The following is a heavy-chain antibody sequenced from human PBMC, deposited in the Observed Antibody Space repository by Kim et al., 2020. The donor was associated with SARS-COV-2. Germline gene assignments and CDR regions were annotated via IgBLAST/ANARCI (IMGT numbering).Heavy chain of an antibody. CDR3: ARDVGTIAAVY. V-gene: IGHV3-21*01. Sequence: ICYADSVKGRFTNSRDNDKNSLYLQMNSLRAEDTAVYYCARDVGTIAAVYWGQGTLVTVSS. CDR2: I. J-gene: IGHJ4*02. D-gene: IGHD6-6*01.